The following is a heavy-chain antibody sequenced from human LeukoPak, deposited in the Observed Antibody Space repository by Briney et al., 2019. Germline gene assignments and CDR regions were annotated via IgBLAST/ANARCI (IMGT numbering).Heavy chain of an antibody. CDR1: GGSISSYY. V-gene: IGHV4-59*08. J-gene: IGHJ4*02. D-gene: IGHD6-19*01. CDR2: IYYSGST. CDR3: ARSQQWLEIGAATGQYDY. Sequence: SETLSLTCIVSGGSISSYYWSWIRQPPGRGLEWVGYIYYSGSTNHNPSLTSRATISVPTSKNQYSLKLSSVTAADTAVYYCARSQQWLEIGAATGQYDYWGQGTLVTVSS.